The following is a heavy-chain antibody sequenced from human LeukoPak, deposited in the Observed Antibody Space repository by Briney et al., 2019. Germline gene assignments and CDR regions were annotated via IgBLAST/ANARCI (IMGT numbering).Heavy chain of an antibody. Sequence: SETLSLTCTVSGGSISGSSYYWGWIRQPPGKGLEWIGYIYYSGSTNYNPSLKSRVTISVDTSKNQFSLKLSSVTAADTAVYYCARGYSSSWYYWFDPWGQGTLVTVSS. CDR1: GGSISGSSYY. D-gene: IGHD6-13*01. V-gene: IGHV4-61*05. CDR2: IYYSGST. J-gene: IGHJ5*02. CDR3: ARGYSSSWYYWFDP.